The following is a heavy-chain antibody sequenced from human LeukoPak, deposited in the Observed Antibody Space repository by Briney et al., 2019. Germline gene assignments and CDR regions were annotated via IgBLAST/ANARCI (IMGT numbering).Heavy chain of an antibody. J-gene: IGHJ4*02. CDR3: ARVVGAAAVPDY. V-gene: IGHV4-31*03. Sequence: SETLSLTCTVSGGSISSGGYYWSWIRQHPGKGLEWIGYIYYSGSTYYNPSLKSRVTISIDTSKNQFSLKLRSVTAADTAVYYCARVVGAAAVPDYWGQGTLVTVSS. CDR1: GGSISSGGYY. CDR2: IYYSGST. D-gene: IGHD6-13*01.